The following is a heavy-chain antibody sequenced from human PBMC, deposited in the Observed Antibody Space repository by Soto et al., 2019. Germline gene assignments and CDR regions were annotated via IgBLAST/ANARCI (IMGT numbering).Heavy chain of an antibody. D-gene: IGHD1-20*01. Sequence: SETLSLTCTVSGGSFNYYYWTWIRQPPGKALEWIGNIFYTGDTNPNPSLKSRVTVSVDTSKKQLSLRLSSVTAADTAVYYCAREGITGIIDYWGQGTLVTVSS. CDR2: IFYTGDT. CDR3: AREGITGIIDY. CDR1: GGSFNYYY. J-gene: IGHJ4*02. V-gene: IGHV4-59*01.